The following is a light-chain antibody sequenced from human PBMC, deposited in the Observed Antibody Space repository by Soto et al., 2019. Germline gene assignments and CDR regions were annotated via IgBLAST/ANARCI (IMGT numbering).Light chain of an antibody. Sequence: DIQMTPSPSSLSASVGDRVTITCRASQSTSSYLNWYQQKPGKAPKLLIYAASSLQSGVPSRFSGSGSGTDFTLTISSLQPEDFATYYCQQSYSTPPTFGQGTKVDIK. CDR1: QSTSSY. V-gene: IGKV1-39*01. CDR3: QQSYSTPPT. CDR2: AAS. J-gene: IGKJ1*01.